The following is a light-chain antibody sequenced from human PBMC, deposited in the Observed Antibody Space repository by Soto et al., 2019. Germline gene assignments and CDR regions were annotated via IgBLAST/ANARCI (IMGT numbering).Light chain of an antibody. V-gene: IGKV3D-15*01. CDR2: GAY. J-gene: IGKJ1*01. Sequence: EMVVTQSPATLSMSPGGRATLSCRTSESISRNLAWYQQKPGQAPRLLIYGAYNRATGIPDRFSGSGSGTDFTLTISNLEPEDFAVYYCQEYSKWPSRTFGPGTKVDI. CDR3: QEYSKWPSRT. CDR1: ESISRN.